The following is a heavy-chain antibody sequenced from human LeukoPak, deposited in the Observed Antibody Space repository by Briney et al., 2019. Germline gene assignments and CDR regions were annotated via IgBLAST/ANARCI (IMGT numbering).Heavy chain of an antibody. CDR3: ARGQASDFDY. J-gene: IGHJ4*02. Sequence: GGSLRLSCAASAFTFSSYSMNWVRQAPGKGLEWVSSISSSSSYIFYADSVKGRFTVSRDNAKNSLYLQMNSLRAEDTAVYYCARGQASDFDYWGQGTLVTVSS. CDR1: AFTFSSYS. CDR2: ISSSSSYI. V-gene: IGHV3-21*01.